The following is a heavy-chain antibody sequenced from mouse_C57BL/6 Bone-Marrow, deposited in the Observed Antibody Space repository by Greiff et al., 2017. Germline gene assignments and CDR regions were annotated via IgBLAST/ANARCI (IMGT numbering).Heavy chain of an antibody. D-gene: IGHD2-1*01. CDR1: GFTFSDFY. J-gene: IGHJ4*01. V-gene: IGHV7-1*01. CDR2: SRNKANDYTT. Sequence: EVKVEESGGGLVQSGRSLRLSCATSGFTFSDFYMEWVRQAPGKGLEWIAASRNKANDYTTEYSASVKGRFIVSRDTSQSILYLQMNALRAEDTAIYYCARDASGNYLYYAMDYWGQGTSVTVSS. CDR3: ARDASGNYLYYAMDY.